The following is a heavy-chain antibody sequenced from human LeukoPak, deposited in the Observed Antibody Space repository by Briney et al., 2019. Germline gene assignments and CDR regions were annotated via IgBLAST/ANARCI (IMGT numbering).Heavy chain of an antibody. CDR1: GGTFSSYA. CDR3: ARESGRYQDFFEN. D-gene: IGHD1-26*01. Sequence: SVKVSCKASGGTFSSYAISWVRQAPGQGLEWMGGIIPIFGTANYAQKFQGRVTITTDESTSTAYMELSSLRSEDTAVYYCARESGRYQDFFENWGQGTLVTVSS. CDR2: IIPIFGTA. J-gene: IGHJ4*02. V-gene: IGHV1-69*05.